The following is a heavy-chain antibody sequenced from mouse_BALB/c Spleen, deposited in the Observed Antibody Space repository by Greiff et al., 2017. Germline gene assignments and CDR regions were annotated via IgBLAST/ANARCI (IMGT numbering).Heavy chain of an antibody. J-gene: IGHJ2*01. CDR3: ARAYGSSYVYFDY. D-gene: IGHD1-1*01. CDR2: IRNKANGYTT. CDR1: GFTFTDYY. Sequence: EVKVVESGGGLVQPGGSLRLSCATSGFTFTDYYMSWVRQPPGKALEWLGFIRNKANGYTTAYSASVKGRFTISRDNSQSILYLQMNTLRAEDSATYYCARAYGSSYVYFDYWGQGTTLTVSS. V-gene: IGHV7-3*02.